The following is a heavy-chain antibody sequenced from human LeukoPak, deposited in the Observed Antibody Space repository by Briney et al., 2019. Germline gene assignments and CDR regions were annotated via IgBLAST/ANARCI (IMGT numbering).Heavy chain of an antibody. CDR3: ARGGGYCSSTSCYTGIIRGWFDP. D-gene: IGHD2-2*02. CDR2: INPNSGGT. Sequence: ASVKVSCKASGYTFRDYYMHWVRQAPGQGLEWMGWINPNSGGTMYAQKFQGRVAMTRDTSINTAYMELSRLTSDDTAVYYCARGGGYCSSTSCYTGIIRGWFDPWGQGTLVTVSS. V-gene: IGHV1-2*02. J-gene: IGHJ5*02. CDR1: GYTFRDYY.